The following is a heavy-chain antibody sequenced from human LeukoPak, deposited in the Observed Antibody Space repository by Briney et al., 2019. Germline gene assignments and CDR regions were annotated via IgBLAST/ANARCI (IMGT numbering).Heavy chain of an antibody. D-gene: IGHD3-22*01. CDR2: IFYSGST. V-gene: IGHV4-38-2*01. CDR1: GYTFTHYGFH. Sequence: PGGSLRLSCVISGYTFTHYGFHWVRQPPGKALEWIGNIFYSGSTYYSPSLKSRVTISLDTSRNQFSLKLNSVTAADTAVYYCAKSNGYGLIDIWGQGTMVTVSS. CDR3: AKSNGYGLIDI. J-gene: IGHJ3*02.